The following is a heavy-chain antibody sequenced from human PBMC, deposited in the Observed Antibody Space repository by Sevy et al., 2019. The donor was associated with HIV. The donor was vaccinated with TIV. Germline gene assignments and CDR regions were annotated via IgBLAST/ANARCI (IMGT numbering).Heavy chain of an antibody. CDR3: AREGGASSAWFENWFGP. Sequence: SETLSLTCTVSGGSITSYSWSWIRQPAVKGLEWLGQIYSNGNSNYNPSLKSRVTMSVDTSKNQFSLKLTSVNAADTAVYFCAREGGASSAWFENWFGPWGQGTLVTVSS. CDR1: GGSITSYS. V-gene: IGHV4-4*07. J-gene: IGHJ5*02. CDR2: IYSNGNS. D-gene: IGHD6-19*01.